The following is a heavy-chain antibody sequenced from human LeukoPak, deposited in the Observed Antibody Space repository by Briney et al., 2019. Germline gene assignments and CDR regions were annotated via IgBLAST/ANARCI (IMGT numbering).Heavy chain of an antibody. CDR2: IYYSGST. Sequence: SETLSLTCTVSGGSISSGGYYWSWIRQHPGKGLEWIGYIYYSGSTYYNPSLKSRVTISVDTSKNQFSLKLSSVTAADTAVYYCARSGRDSSGYQIDYWGQGTLVTVSS. J-gene: IGHJ4*02. CDR3: ARSGRDSSGYQIDY. D-gene: IGHD3-22*01. CDR1: GGSISSGGYY. V-gene: IGHV4-31*03.